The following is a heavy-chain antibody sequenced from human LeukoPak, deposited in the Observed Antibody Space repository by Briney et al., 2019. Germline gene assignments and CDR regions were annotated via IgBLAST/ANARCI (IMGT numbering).Heavy chain of an antibody. CDR3: AYSGSYYNPPFQY. J-gene: IGHJ4*02. CDR1: GYFITHHW. CDR2: IHTGNSDS. D-gene: IGHD3-10*01. V-gene: IGHV5-51*01. Sequence: GESLKISCKGSGYFITHHWIGWVRQMPGKGLEWMAIIHTGNSDSKYSPSFQGQVTMSVDKSISTAYLQWSSLKASDTAMYYCAYSGSYYNPPFQYWGQGTLVTVSS.